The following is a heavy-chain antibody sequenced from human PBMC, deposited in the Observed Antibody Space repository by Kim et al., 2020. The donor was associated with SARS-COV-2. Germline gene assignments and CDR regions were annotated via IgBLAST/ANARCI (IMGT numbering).Heavy chain of an antibody. CDR2: ISGSGGST. D-gene: IGHD1-7*01. V-gene: IGHV3-23*01. CDR3: AQARSSPWNYVGYFDL. J-gene: IGHJ2*01. Sequence: GGSMRLSCAASGFTFSSYAMSWVRQAPGKGLEWVSAISGSGGSTYYADSVKGRFTISRDNSKNTLYLQMNSLRAEDTAVYYCAQARSSPWNYVGYFDLWGPGALGTV. CDR1: GFTFSSYA.